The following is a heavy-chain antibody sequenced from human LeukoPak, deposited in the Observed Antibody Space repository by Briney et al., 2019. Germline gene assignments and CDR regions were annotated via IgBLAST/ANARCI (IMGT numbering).Heavy chain of an antibody. CDR1: GFTFSGYW. V-gene: IGHV3-7*01. D-gene: IGHD5-12*01. J-gene: IGHJ4*02. Sequence: GGSLRLSCAASGFTFSGYWMSWVRQAPGKGLEWVANIKQDGSEKYYVDSVKGRFTISRDNAKNSLYLQMNSLRAEDTAVYYCARDNQLGDIVATIYYFDYWGQGTLVTVSS. CDR3: ARDNQLGDIVATIYYFDY. CDR2: IKQDGSEK.